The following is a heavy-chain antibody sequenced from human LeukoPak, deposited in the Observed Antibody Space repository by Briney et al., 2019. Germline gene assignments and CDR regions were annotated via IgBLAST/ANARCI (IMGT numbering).Heavy chain of an antibody. CDR1: GGTFSSYA. J-gene: IGHJ4*02. Sequence: SVKVSCKASGGTFSSYAISWVRQAPGQGLEWMGRIIPIFGTANYAQRFQGRVTITTDESTSTAYMELSSLRSEDTAVYYCATVYSSSWYYFDYWGQGTLVTVSS. V-gene: IGHV1-69*05. D-gene: IGHD6-13*01. CDR2: IIPIFGTA. CDR3: ATVYSSSWYYFDY.